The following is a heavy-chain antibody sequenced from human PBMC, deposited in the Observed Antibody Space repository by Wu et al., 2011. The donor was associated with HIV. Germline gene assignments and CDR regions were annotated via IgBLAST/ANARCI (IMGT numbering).Heavy chain of an antibody. J-gene: IGHJ6*03. CDR3: ARSGVSAEYYFYYMNV. D-gene: IGHD2-2*01. V-gene: IGHV1-69*14. Sequence: QVHLVQSGAEVKKAGSSVKVSCKASGSTFSGYAVSWVRQAPGQGLEWMGGILPMFGSTNYARKFQGRVTITADKSATTVYLELRSLGSEDTAMYYCARSGVSAEYYFYYMNVWGKGTTVTVSS. CDR2: ILPMFGST. CDR1: GSTFSGYA.